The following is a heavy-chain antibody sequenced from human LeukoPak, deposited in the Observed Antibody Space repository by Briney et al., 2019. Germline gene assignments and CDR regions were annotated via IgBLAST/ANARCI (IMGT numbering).Heavy chain of an antibody. J-gene: IGHJ4*02. CDR3: ARGLNSLDY. V-gene: IGHV3-48*03. CDR2: ISSSGSTI. CDR1: GFTFRSYE. D-gene: IGHD5-24*01. Sequence: QPGGSLRLSCAASGFTFRSYEMNLVRRAPGKGLEWVSYISSSGSTIYYADSVKGRFTISRDNAKNSLYLQMNSLRAEDTAVYYCARGLNSLDYWGQGTLVTVSS.